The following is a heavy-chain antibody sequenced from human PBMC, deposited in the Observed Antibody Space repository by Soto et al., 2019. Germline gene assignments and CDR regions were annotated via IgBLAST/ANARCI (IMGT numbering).Heavy chain of an antibody. D-gene: IGHD3-22*01. J-gene: IGHJ3*02. Sequence: QVQLQESGPGLVKPSQTLSLTCTVSGGSISSGGYYWSWIRQHPGKGLAWIGYIYYSGSTYYNPSLKSRVTISVDTSKNQFSLKLGSVTAADTAVYYCARESTFAYYDSSGYEDYDAFDIWGQGTMVTVSS. V-gene: IGHV4-31*03. CDR2: IYYSGST. CDR3: ARESTFAYYDSSGYEDYDAFDI. CDR1: GGSISSGGYY.